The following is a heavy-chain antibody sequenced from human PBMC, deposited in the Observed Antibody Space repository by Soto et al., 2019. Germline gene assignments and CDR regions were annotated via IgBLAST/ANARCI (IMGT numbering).Heavy chain of an antibody. J-gene: IGHJ6*03. D-gene: IGHD6-6*01. CDR1: GGTFSSYT. V-gene: IGHV1-69*08. CDR3: ARDRAPIAARSDYYYSMDV. Sequence: QVQLVQSGAEVKKPGSSVKVSCKASGGTFSSYTISWVRQAPGQGLEWMGRIIPILGIANYAQKFQGRVTITADKSTSTAYMELSSLRSEDTAVYYCARDRAPIAARSDYYYSMDVWGKGTTVTVSS. CDR2: IIPILGIA.